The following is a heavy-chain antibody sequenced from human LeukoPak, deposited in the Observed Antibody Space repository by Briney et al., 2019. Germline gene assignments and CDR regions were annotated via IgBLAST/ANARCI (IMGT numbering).Heavy chain of an antibody. CDR2: INPNSGGT. CDR1: GYTFTGYY. J-gene: IGHJ4*02. Sequence: ASVKVSCKASGYTFTGYYMHWVRQAPGQGLEWMGWINPNSGGTNYAQKFQGRVTVTRDTSISTAYMELSRLRSDDTAVYYCARMRPSGYDSYLFDYWGQGTLVTVSS. V-gene: IGHV1-2*02. D-gene: IGHD5-12*01. CDR3: ARMRPSGYDSYLFDY.